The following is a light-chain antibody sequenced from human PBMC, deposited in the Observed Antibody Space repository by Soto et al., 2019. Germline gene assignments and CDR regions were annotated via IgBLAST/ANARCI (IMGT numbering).Light chain of an antibody. Sequence: EIVLTQSPSTLSFSPWERSTLSFRASQSVSSYLAWYQQKPGQAPRLLIYDASNRATGIPARFSGSGSGTDFTLTISSLEPEDFAVYYCQQRSNWPTFGQGTKVDIK. J-gene: IGKJ1*01. CDR3: QQRSNWPT. CDR1: QSVSSY. V-gene: IGKV3-11*01. CDR2: DAS.